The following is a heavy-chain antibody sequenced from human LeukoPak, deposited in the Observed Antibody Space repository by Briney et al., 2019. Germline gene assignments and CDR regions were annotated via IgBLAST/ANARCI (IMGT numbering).Heavy chain of an antibody. CDR1: GFTFSNYA. CDR3: AELGITMIGGV. V-gene: IGHV3-74*01. J-gene: IGHJ6*04. D-gene: IGHD3-10*02. Sequence: PGRSLRLSCAASGFTFSNYAMHWVRHAPGKGLAWVSRINTDGSSTSYADSVKGRFTISRDNAKNTLYLQMNSLRAEDTAVYYCAELGITMIGGVWGKGTTVTISS. CDR2: INTDGSST.